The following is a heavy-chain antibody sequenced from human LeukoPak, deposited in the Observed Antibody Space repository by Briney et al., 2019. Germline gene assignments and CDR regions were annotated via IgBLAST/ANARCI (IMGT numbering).Heavy chain of an antibody. CDR1: GGSFSGYN. Sequence: SETLSLTCAVYGGSFSGYNWSWIRQPPGKGLEWIGYIYYSGSTNYNPSLKSRVTISVDTSKNQFSLKLSSVTAADTAVYYCARVNWSGYDFRGAFDIWGQGTMVTVSS. CDR3: ARVNWSGYDFRGAFDI. D-gene: IGHD5-12*01. J-gene: IGHJ3*02. V-gene: IGHV4-34*11. CDR2: IYYSGST.